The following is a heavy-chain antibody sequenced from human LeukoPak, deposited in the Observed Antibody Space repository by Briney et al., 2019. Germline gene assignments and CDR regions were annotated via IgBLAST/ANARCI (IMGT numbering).Heavy chain of an antibody. CDR1: GFTFRTYS. J-gene: IGHJ4*02. CDR2: ISDSSAM. D-gene: IGHD5-12*01. CDR3: ARDGGYSGFDADC. Sequence: PGGSLRLSCAASGFTFRTYSMKWVRQAPGKGLEWVSYISDSSAMYYADSVRGRFTISRENDKNLLFLQMNSLRAEDTAVYYCARDGGYSGFDADCWGQGTLVTVSS. V-gene: IGHV3-48*01.